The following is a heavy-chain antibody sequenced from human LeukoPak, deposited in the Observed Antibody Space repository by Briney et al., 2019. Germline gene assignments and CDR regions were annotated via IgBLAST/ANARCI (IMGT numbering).Heavy chain of an antibody. Sequence: PSETLSLTCTVSGGSISSDYWSWIRKPPGKGLGWMGYIYYSGSTNYNPSLKSRVTISVYTSKNQFSLKLSSVTAADTAVYYCASATPGGNFDYWGQGTLVTVSS. CDR2: IYYSGST. J-gene: IGHJ4*02. V-gene: IGHV4-59*13. CDR3: ASATPGGNFDY. CDR1: GGSISSDY. D-gene: IGHD4-23*01.